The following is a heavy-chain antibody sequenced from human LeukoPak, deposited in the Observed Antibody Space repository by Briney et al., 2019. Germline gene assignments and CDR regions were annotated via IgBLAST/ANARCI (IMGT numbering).Heavy chain of an antibody. CDR2: INPNSGGT. CDR3: ARDESVLWFGELLYLFDY. CDR1: GYTFTGYY. J-gene: IGHJ4*02. Sequence: GASVTVSCKASGYTFTGYYMHWVRQAPGQGLEWMGWINPNSGGTNYAQKFQGRVTMPRDTSISPAYMELSRLRSDDTAVYYCARDESVLWFGELLYLFDYWGQGTLVTVSS. V-gene: IGHV1-2*02. D-gene: IGHD3-10*01.